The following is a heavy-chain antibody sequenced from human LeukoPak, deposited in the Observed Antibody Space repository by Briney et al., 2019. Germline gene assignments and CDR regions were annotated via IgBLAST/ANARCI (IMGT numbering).Heavy chain of an antibody. V-gene: IGHV3-21*01. J-gene: IGHJ6*03. CDR2: ISHTGADI. CDR1: GFTFNAYS. Sequence: PGGSLRHSCAASGFTFNAYSMNSVRQAPGKGLGWVSSISHTGADIYYADSMKGRFTISRDSAKNSLYLQLNSLRPDDTAVYFCARLVGSHDTGYYYTDVWGKGTTVTVSS. CDR3: ARLVGSHDTGYYYTDV. D-gene: IGHD1-26*01.